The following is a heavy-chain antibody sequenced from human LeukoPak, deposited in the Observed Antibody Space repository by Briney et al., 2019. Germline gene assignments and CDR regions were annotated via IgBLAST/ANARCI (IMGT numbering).Heavy chain of an antibody. V-gene: IGHV3-20*04. J-gene: IGHJ4*02. CDR2: INWSGDNT. CDR1: GFTFADYG. Sequence: GGSLRLSCEDSGFTFADYGLSWVRRAPRKGLEWVAGINWSGDNTFYADSVKGRFTISRDNTKKTLYLQMNNLRGEDTATYYCARDLSSNWNNLAYWGQGTLVTVSS. CDR3: ARDLSSNWNNLAY. D-gene: IGHD1/OR15-1a*01.